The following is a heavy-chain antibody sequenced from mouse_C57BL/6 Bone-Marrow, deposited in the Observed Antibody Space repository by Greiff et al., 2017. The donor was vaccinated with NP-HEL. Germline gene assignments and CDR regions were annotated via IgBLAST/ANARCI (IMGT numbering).Heavy chain of an antibody. D-gene: IGHD1-1*01. CDR2: INYDGSST. CDR3: ARGGAFHYYGSSSCDY. Sequence: DVKLVESEGGLVQPGSSMKLSCTASGFTFSDYYMAWVRQVPEKGLEWVANINYDGSSTYYLDSLKSRFIISRDNAKNILYLQMSSLKSEDTATYYCARGGAFHYYGSSSCDYWGQGTTLTVSS. J-gene: IGHJ2*01. V-gene: IGHV5-16*01. CDR1: GFTFSDYY.